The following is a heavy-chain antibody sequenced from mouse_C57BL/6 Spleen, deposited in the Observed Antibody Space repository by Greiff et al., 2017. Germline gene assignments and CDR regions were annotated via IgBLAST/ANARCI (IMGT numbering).Heavy chain of an antibody. V-gene: IGHV1-54*01. J-gene: IGHJ2*01. Sequence: QVQLQQSGAELVRPGTSVKVSCKASGYAFTNYLIEWVKQRPGQGLEWIGVINPGSGGTNYNEKFKGKATLTAVESSSTAYMLLSNLTSEDSAVYFCARSRATVVERDFDYWGQGTTLTVSS. CDR3: ARSRATVVERDFDY. D-gene: IGHD1-1*01. CDR1: GYAFTNYL. CDR2: INPGSGGT.